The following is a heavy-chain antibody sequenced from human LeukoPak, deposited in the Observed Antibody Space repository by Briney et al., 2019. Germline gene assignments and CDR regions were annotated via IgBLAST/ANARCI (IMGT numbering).Heavy chain of an antibody. J-gene: IGHJ3*02. CDR3: ARLYGSGGQGAFDI. CDR2: IYYSGST. CDR1: GGSISSRSYY. Sequence: KSSETLSLTCTVSGGSISSRSYYWGWIRQPPGKGLEWIGYIYYSGSTNYNPSLKSRVTISVDTSKNQFSLKLSSVTAADTAVYYCARLYGSGGQGAFDIWGQGTMVTVSS. V-gene: IGHV4-61*01. D-gene: IGHD3-10*01.